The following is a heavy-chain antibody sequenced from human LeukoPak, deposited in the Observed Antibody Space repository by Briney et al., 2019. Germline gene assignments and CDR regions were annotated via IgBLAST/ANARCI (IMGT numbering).Heavy chain of an antibody. V-gene: IGHV3-23*01. CDR1: GFTFSSYG. D-gene: IGHD5-18*01. Sequence: GGSLRLSCAASGFTFSSYGMRWVRQAPGKGLEWVSGISGSGDDTYYAASVKGRFTVSRDTSKNTLYLQMNSLRAEDTAVYYCAKDPLNTVMVSPTFDYWGQGTLVTVSS. J-gene: IGHJ4*02. CDR2: ISGSGDDT. CDR3: AKDPLNTVMVSPTFDY.